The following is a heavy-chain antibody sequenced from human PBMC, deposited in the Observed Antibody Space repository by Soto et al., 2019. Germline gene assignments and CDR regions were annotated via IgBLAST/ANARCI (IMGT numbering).Heavy chain of an antibody. Sequence: GGSLRLSCAASGFTFSNYGTHWVRQAPGEGLEWVAHISYDGSNEHYTDSVKGRFTISRDNSKNMVFLHMNSLRPEDTAVYLCAKDTYFRDSSGYYVFDYWGQGTLVTVSS. CDR1: GFTFSNYG. CDR3: AKDTYFRDSSGYYVFDY. J-gene: IGHJ4*02. V-gene: IGHV3-30*18. CDR2: ISYDGSNE. D-gene: IGHD3-22*01.